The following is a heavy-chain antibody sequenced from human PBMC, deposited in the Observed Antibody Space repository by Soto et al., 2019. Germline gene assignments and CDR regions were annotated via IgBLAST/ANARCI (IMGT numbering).Heavy chain of an antibody. CDR3: ARDFAPRNSDYYYYGMDV. D-gene: IGHD4-4*01. J-gene: IGHJ6*02. CDR1: GGSISCYY. V-gene: IGHV4-59*01. CDR2: IYYSGST. Sequence: SETLSLTCTVSGGSISCYYWSWIRQPPGKGLEWIGYIYYSGSTNYNPSLKSRVTISVDTSKNQFSLKLSSVTAADTAVYYCARDFAPRNSDYYYYGMDVWGQGTTVTVSS.